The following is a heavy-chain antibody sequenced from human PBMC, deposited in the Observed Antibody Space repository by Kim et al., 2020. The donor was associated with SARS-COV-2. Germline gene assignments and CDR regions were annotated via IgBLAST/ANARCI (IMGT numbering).Heavy chain of an antibody. D-gene: IGHD3-22*01. CDR1: GFTFDTYA. V-gene: IGHV3-23*01. CDR2: ISGNGVNK. Sequence: GGSLRLSCVASGFTFDTYAMSWVRQAPGKGLEWVSVISGNGVNKLYADSVRGRLTVSRDNSKNTLYLQMNSLRDEDTALYYCAKVVVMDGYNYYYYYGMDVWGQGTAVTVSS. CDR3: AKVVVMDGYNYYYYYGMDV. J-gene: IGHJ6*02.